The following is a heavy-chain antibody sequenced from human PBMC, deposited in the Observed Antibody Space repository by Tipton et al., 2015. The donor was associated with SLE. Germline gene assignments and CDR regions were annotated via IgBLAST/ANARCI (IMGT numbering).Heavy chain of an antibody. Sequence: TLSLTCTVSGGSVSSGGYYWSWIRQHQGQDLEWIGYIYNSSGTDYSPSLKSRVTRSADTSKNQFSLKLSSVTAAGTAVYYCARGGVGGYDYFDDWGQVTLCTGSS. V-gene: IGHV4-31*03. D-gene: IGHD5-12*01. J-gene: IGHJ4*02. CDR3: ARGGVGGYDYFDD. CDR2: IYNSSGT. CDR1: GGSVSSGGYY.